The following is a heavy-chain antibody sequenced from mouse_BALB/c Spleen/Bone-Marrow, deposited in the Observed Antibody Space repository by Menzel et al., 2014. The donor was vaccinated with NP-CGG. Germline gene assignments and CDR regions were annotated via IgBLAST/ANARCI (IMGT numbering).Heavy chain of an antibody. CDR2: IYPGDGDT. D-gene: IGHD1-1*01. J-gene: IGHJ2*01. Sequence: QAQLQQSGAELVRPGSSVKISCKASGYVFSSYWMIWVRQRPGQGLEWIGQIYPGDGDTNYNGKFKGKATLTADKSSSTAYMQLSSLTSEDSAVYFCARSGYGSNYDYWGQGTTLTVSS. CDR3: ARSGYGSNYDY. CDR1: GYVFSSYW. V-gene: IGHV1-80*01.